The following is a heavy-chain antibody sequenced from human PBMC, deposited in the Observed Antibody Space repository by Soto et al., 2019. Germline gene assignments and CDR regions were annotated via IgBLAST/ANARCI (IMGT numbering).Heavy chain of an antibody. D-gene: IGHD5-18*01. CDR2: IYYSGST. CDR3: ARHWGVDTAMVTGLYFDY. V-gene: IGHV4-39*01. J-gene: IGHJ4*02. Sequence: SSETLSLTCTVSGGSISSSSYYWGWIRQPPGKGLEWIGSIYYSGSTYYNPSLKSRVTISVDTSKNQFSLKLSSVTAADTAVYYCARHWGVDTAMVTGLYFDYWGQGTLVTVSS. CDR1: GGSISSSSYY.